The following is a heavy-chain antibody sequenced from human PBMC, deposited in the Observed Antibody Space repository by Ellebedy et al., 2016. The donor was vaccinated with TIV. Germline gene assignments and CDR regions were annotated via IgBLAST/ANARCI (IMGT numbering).Heavy chain of an antibody. CDR2: IIPFFGST. CDR1: GGPFNSYV. V-gene: IGHV1-69*13. CDR3: ARGLGYTATYGMDV. Sequence: SVKVSCKASGGPFNSYVISWVRQAPGQGLEWMGGIIPFFGSTTYAQRFQGRVTITADESTTTAYMELSSLRSEDTAVYYCARGLGYTATYGMDVWGQGTRVTVSS. J-gene: IGHJ6*02. D-gene: IGHD5-18*01.